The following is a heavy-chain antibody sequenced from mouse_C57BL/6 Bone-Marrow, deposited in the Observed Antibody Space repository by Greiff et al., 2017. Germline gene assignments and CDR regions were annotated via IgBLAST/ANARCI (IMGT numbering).Heavy chain of an antibody. Sequence: VQLQQSGAELARPGASVKMSCKASGYTFTSYTMHWVKQRPGQGLEWIGYINPSSGYTKYNQKFKDKATLTADKSSSTAYMQLSSLTSEDAAVYYCARRRIYYDYDAYAMDYWGQGTSVTVSS. CDR3: ARRRIYYDYDAYAMDY. CDR1: GYTFTSYT. D-gene: IGHD2-4*01. V-gene: IGHV1-4*01. CDR2: INPSSGYT. J-gene: IGHJ4*01.